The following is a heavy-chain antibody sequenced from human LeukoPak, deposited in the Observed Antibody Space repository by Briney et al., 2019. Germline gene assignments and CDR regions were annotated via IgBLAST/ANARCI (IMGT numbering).Heavy chain of an antibody. J-gene: IGHJ5*02. CDR1: GFSVSNAW. Sequence: PGESLRLSCTASGFSVSNAWVSWVRQAPGKGLEWVSSIYRDGSTYYADSVKGRSTISRDNSKNTLNLQMNNLRVADTAVYYCARVMTAITNWFDPWGQGTLVTVSS. D-gene: IGHD2-21*02. V-gene: IGHV3-66*01. CDR2: IYRDGST. CDR3: ARVMTAITNWFDP.